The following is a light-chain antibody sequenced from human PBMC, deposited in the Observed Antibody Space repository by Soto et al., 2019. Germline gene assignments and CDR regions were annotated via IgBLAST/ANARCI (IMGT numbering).Light chain of an antibody. CDR1: QDISNY. Sequence: DIQMTQSPSSLPPFVEDRFTITSQPSQDISNYLNWYQQKPGKAPKLLIYDASNLETGVPSRFSGSGSGTDFTFTISSLQAEDIATYYCQQYDSFLPTFGGGTKVEIK. J-gene: IGKJ4*01. V-gene: IGKV1-33*01. CDR3: QQYDSFLPT. CDR2: DAS.